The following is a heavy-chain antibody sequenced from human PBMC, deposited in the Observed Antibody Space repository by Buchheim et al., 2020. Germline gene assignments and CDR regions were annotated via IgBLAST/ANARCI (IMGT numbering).Heavy chain of an antibody. D-gene: IGHD6-19*01. V-gene: IGHV3-48*04. CDR1: GLTFDGYS. CDR2: NSRRRDEI. J-gene: IGHJ4*02. CDR3: ARGTSVAGTNFDR. Sequence: EVQLVESGGALVQPGGSLRLSCTASGLTFDGYSVNWVRQAPGKGLEWVAHNSRRRDEINYADSGKGRFTVSRDNARNSVYLRMDGLRAEDTAIYYCARGTSVAGTNFDRWGQGTL.